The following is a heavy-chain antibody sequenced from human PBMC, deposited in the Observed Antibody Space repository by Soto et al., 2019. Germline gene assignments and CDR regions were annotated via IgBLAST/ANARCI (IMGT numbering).Heavy chain of an antibody. V-gene: IGHV3-48*03. CDR1: GFTFSNYE. CDR2: ISSLGSTI. CDR3: ARDIRTLYYFDF. Sequence: PGGSLRLSCAASGFTFSNYEMNWVRQAPGKGLEWVSYISSLGSTIYYADSVKGRFTISRDNVKDSLYLQMNSLRAEDTAVYYCARDIRTLYYFDFWGQGTLVTVSS. D-gene: IGHD4-17*01. J-gene: IGHJ4*02.